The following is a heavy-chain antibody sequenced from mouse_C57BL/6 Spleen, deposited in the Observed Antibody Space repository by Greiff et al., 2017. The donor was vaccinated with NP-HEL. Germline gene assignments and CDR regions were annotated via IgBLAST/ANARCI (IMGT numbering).Heavy chain of an antibody. CDR1: GYTFTDYY. V-gene: IGHV1-19*01. CDR2: INPYNGGT. J-gene: IGHJ3*01. D-gene: IGHD3-3*01. CDR3: AREGRGFAY. Sequence: EVQRVESGPVLVKPGASVKMSCKASGYTFTDYYMNWVKQSHGKSLEWIGVINPYNGGTSYNQKFKGKATLTVDKSSSTAYMELNSLTSEDSAVYYCAREGRGFAYWGQGTLVTVSA.